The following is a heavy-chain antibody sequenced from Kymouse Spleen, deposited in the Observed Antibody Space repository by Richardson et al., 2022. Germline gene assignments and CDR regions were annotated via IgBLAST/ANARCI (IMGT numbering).Heavy chain of an antibody. J-gene: IGHJ6*02. V-gene: IGHV4-61*01. CDR2: IYYSGST. CDR3: ARDGGIAVAGTFYYYYGMDV. Sequence: QVQLQESGPGLVKPSETLSLTCTVSGGSVSSGSYYWSWIRQPPGKGLEWIGYIYYSGSTNYNPSLKSRVTISVDTSKNQFSLKLSSVTAADTAVYYCARDGGIAVAGTFYYYYGMDVWGQGTTVTVSS. CDR1: GGSVSSGSYY. D-gene: IGHD6-19*01.